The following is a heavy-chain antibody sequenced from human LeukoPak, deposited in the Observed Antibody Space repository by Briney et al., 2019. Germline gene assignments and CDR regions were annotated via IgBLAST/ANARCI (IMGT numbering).Heavy chain of an antibody. CDR2: IIPIFGTA. V-gene: IGHV1-69*13. Sequence: GASVKVSCKASGYTFTGYYMHWVRQAPGQGLEWMGGIIPIFGTANYAQRFQGRVTITADESTSTAYMELSSLRSEDTAVYYCAREDCGGDCSTNDYWGQGALVTVSS. CDR3: AREDCGGDCSTNDY. CDR1: GYTFTGYY. D-gene: IGHD2-21*01. J-gene: IGHJ4*02.